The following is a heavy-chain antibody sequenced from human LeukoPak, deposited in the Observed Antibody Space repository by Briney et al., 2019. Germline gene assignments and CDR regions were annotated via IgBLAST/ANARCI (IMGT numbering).Heavy chain of an antibody. Sequence: PGGSLRLSCAASGFTFSSYGMHWVRQAPGKGLEWVAFIRYDGGNKYYADSVKGRFTISRDNSKNTLYLQMNSPRAEDTAVYYCARGSDDYGDYLGYWGQGTLVTVSS. D-gene: IGHD4-17*01. V-gene: IGHV3-30*02. J-gene: IGHJ4*02. CDR3: ARGSDDYGDYLGY. CDR2: IRYDGGNK. CDR1: GFTFSSYG.